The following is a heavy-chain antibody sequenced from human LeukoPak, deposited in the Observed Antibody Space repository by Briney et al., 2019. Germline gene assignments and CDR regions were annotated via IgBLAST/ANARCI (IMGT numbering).Heavy chain of an antibody. Sequence: GGSLRLSCAASGFTFSDYYMSWIRQAPGKGLEWVSYISSSGSTIYYADSVKGRFTISRDNAKNSLYLQMNSLRAEVTAVYYCARGTYYYDSSGADAFDIWGQGTMVTVSS. D-gene: IGHD3-22*01. CDR3: ARGTYYYDSSGADAFDI. CDR2: ISSSGSTI. CDR1: GFTFSDYY. V-gene: IGHV3-11*01. J-gene: IGHJ3*02.